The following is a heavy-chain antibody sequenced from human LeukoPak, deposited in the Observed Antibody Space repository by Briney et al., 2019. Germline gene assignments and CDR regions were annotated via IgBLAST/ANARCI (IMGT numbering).Heavy chain of an antibody. J-gene: IGHJ3*02. V-gene: IGHV3-48*03. CDR2: IGNSGSPI. CDR3: TRGRTGDGDAFDI. Sequence: PGGSLTLSCAASGFTFSNYEMNWVRQAPGKGLEWISYIGNSGSPIFCADSVKGRFTISRVNAKNSLYLQMNSLRAEDTAVYYCTRGRTGDGDAFDIWGQGTMVTVSS. CDR1: GFTFSNYE. D-gene: IGHD1-1*01.